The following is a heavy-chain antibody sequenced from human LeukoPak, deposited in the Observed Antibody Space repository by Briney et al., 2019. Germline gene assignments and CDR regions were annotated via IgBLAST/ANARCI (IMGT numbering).Heavy chain of an antibody. D-gene: IGHD2-2*01. Sequence: GSLRLSCAASGFTFSSYSMNWVRQGPGKGLEWVSSISSSSSYIYYADSVKGRFTISRDNAKNSLYLQMNSLRAEDTAVYYCARGRGYCSSTSCLNWFDPWGQGTLVTVSS. CDR2: ISSSSSYI. CDR3: ARGRGYCSSTSCLNWFDP. V-gene: IGHV3-21*01. CDR1: GFTFSSYS. J-gene: IGHJ5*02.